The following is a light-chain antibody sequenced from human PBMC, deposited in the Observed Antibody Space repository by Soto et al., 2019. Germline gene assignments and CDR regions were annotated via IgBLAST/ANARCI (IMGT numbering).Light chain of an antibody. CDR1: QSISVW. V-gene: IGKV1-5*03. CDR2: KAS. J-gene: IGKJ1*01. CDR3: QQYNSYSPT. Sequence: IRVTQSPSTLSASVGDRVTITCRASQSISVWLAWYQQKAGKAPNLLIYKASRLESGVPSRFSGSGSETEFTLTISGLQPGDSATYYCQQYNSYSPTFAQGTKVDI.